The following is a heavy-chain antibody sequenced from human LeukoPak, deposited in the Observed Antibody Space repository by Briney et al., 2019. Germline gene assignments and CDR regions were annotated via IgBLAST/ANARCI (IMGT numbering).Heavy chain of an antibody. CDR3: ARGGEYSSSSYYYGMDV. CDR1: GFTFSSYA. J-gene: IGHJ6*02. D-gene: IGHD6-6*01. V-gene: IGHV4-34*01. CDR2: INHSGST. Sequence: GSLRLSCAASGFTFSSYAMSWVRQPPGKGLEWIGEINHSGSTNYNPSLKSRVTISVDTSKNQFSLKLSSVTAADTAVYYCARGGEYSSSSYYYGMDVWGQGTTVTVSS.